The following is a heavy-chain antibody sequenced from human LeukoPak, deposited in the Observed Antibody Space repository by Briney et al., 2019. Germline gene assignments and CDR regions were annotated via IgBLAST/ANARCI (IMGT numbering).Heavy chain of an antibody. CDR2: IYYRGST. Sequence: SETLSLTCTVSGGSITSSSYYWAWIRQPPGKGLEWIGSIYYRGSTYYNPSLKSRVTISVDTSKNQFSLKLSSVTAADTAVYYCARLIQSIAARPYAFDIWGQGTMVTVSS. V-gene: IGHV4-39*01. CDR3: ARLIQSIAARPYAFDI. D-gene: IGHD6-6*01. J-gene: IGHJ3*02. CDR1: GGSITSSSYY.